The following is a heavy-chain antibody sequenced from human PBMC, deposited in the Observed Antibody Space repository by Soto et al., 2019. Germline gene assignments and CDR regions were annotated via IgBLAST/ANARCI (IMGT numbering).Heavy chain of an antibody. V-gene: IGHV1-2*04. J-gene: IGHJ4*02. D-gene: IGHD3-10*01. Sequence: QVQLVQSGAEVKKPGASVKVSCKASGHTFSDFYVHWVRQAPGHGLEWMGWMNPNNGDTYYAEKFEGWVSMTRDTSISTAYMELRELKSDDSAVYFCARAWGAGYFFYFNSWGQGTLVTVSS. CDR3: ARAWGAGYFFYFNS. CDR2: MNPNNGDT. CDR1: GHTFSDFY.